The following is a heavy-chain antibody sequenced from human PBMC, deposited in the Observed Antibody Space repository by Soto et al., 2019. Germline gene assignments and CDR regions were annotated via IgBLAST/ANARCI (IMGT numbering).Heavy chain of an antibody. D-gene: IGHD2-2*01. J-gene: IGHJ5*02. CDR3: ARDLADCSSTSCSTCNWFDP. Sequence: VQLVQSGAEVKKPGSSVKVSCKASGGTLSSYTISWVRQAPGQGLEWMGRIIPILGIANYAQKVQGSSPITADKATSTAYMGLSSLRSEDTAVYYCARDLADCSSTSCSTCNWFDPWGQGTLVTVSS. V-gene: IGHV1-69*08. CDR1: GGTLSSYT. CDR2: IIPILGIA.